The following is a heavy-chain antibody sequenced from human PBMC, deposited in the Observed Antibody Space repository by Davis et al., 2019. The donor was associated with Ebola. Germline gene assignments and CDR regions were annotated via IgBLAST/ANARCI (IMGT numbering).Heavy chain of an antibody. CDR2: ISGSGGST. V-gene: IGHV3-23*01. Sequence: GGSLRLSCAASGFTFSSYAMSWVRQAPGKGLEWVSAISGSGGSTYYADSVKGRFTISRDNSKNTAYLQMNSLKTEDTAVYYCTCGYSSSDYWGQGTLVTVSS. J-gene: IGHJ4*02. D-gene: IGHD5-18*01. CDR3: TCGYSSSDY. CDR1: GFTFSSYA.